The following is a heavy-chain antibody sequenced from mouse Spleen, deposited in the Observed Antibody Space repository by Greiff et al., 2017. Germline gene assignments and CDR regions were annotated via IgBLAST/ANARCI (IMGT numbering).Heavy chain of an antibody. CDR2: IRSKSNNYAT. D-gene: IGHD2-4*01. CDR1: GFSFNTYA. V-gene: IGHV10-1*01. CDR3: VRHPYDYEAFDY. Sequence: EVQLVESGGGLVQPKGSLKLSCAASGFSFNTYAMNWVRQAPGKGLEWVARIRSKSNNYATYYAESVKDRFTISRDDSESMLYLQMNNLKTEDTAMYYCVRHPYDYEAFDYWGQGTTLTVSS. J-gene: IGHJ2*01.